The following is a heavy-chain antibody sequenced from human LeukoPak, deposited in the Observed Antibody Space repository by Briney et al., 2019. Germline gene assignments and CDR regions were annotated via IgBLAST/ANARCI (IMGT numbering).Heavy chain of an antibody. D-gene: IGHD6-6*01. V-gene: IGHV3-23*01. CDR3: ANLASSIAARQSLYFDY. CDR1: GFTFSSYA. CDR2: ISGSGGST. J-gene: IGHJ4*02. Sequence: GGSLRLSCAASGFTFSSYAMSWVRQAPGKGLEWVSAISGSGGSTYYADSVKGRFTISRDNSKNTLYLQMNSLRAEDTAVYYCANLASSIAARQSLYFDYWGQGTLVTVSS.